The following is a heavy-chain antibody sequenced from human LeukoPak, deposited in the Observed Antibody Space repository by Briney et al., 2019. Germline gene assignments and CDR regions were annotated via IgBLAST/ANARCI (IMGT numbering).Heavy chain of an antibody. CDR1: GGTFSSYA. CDR3: ARPPRHFDWSELSY. V-gene: IGHV1-69*05. Sequence: SVKVSCKASGGTFSSYAISWVRQAPGQGLEWMGGIIPIFGTANYAQKFQGRVTITTDESTSTAYMELSSLRSEDTAVYYCARPPRHFDWSELSYWGQGTLVTVSS. D-gene: IGHD3-9*01. J-gene: IGHJ4*02. CDR2: IIPIFGTA.